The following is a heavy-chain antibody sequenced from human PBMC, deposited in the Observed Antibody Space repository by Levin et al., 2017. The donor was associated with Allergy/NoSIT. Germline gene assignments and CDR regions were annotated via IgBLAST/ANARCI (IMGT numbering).Heavy chain of an antibody. V-gene: IGHV1-69*04. Sequence: SVKVSCKASGGTFSSYAISWVRQAPGQGLEWMGRIIPILGIANYAQKLQGRVTITADKSTSTAYMELSSLRSEDTAVYYCARALNYDILTGYSLGHYFDYWGQGTLVTVSS. D-gene: IGHD3-9*01. CDR1: GGTFSSYA. CDR3: ARALNYDILTGYSLGHYFDY. CDR2: IIPILGIA. J-gene: IGHJ4*02.